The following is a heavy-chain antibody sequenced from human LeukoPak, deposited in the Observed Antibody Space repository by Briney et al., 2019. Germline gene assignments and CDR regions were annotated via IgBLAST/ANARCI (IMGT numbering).Heavy chain of an antibody. D-gene: IGHD5-18*01. CDR1: GYTFTSYG. V-gene: IGHV1-18*01. Sequence: ASVKVSCKASGYTFTSYGISWVRQAPGQGLEWMGWISAYNGNTNYAQKLQGRVTMTTDTSTSTAYMELRSLRSDDTAVYYCARGRKYTSGYRVTELGSGYSDYWGQGTLVTVSS. J-gene: IGHJ4*02. CDR3: ARGRKYTSGYRVTELGSGYSDY. CDR2: ISAYNGNT.